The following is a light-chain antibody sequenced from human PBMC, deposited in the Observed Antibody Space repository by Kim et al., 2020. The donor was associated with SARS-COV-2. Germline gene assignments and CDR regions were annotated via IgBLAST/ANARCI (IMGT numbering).Light chain of an antibody. CDR2: YDT. J-gene: IGLJ2*01. CDR3: HVWDSRSDHVV. V-gene: IGLV3-21*04. CDR1: NIGHKS. Sequence: AAGKTAKITCGGNNIGHKSVNWYQQRPGQAPVLVIYYDTNRPSGIPERFSASNSGNTATLTITRVEAGDEADYYCHVWDSRSDHVVFGGGTQLTVL.